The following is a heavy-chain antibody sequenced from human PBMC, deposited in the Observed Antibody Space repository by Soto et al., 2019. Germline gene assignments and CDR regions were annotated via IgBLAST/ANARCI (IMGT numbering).Heavy chain of an antibody. CDR3: ARARFASGWYGGAFDI. Sequence: ASVKVSCKASGYTFTGYYMHWVRQAPGQGLEWMGWINPNSGGTNYAQKFQGWVIMTRDTSISTAYMELSRLRSDDTAVYFCARARFASGWYGGAFDIWGQGTMFTVS. J-gene: IGHJ3*02. CDR1: GYTFTGYY. D-gene: IGHD6-19*01. V-gene: IGHV1-2*04. CDR2: INPNSGGT.